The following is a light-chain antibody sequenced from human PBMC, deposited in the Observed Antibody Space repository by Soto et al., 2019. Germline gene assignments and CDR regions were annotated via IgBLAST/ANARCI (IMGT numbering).Light chain of an antibody. Sequence: EIVMTQSPATLSVSPGERATLSCRASQSVSSNLAWYQQKPGQAPRLLIYGASTRATGISARFSGSGSGTEFTLTISSLQSEDFAVYYCQQYNNWPYTFGQGTKLVIK. V-gene: IGKV3-15*01. J-gene: IGKJ2*01. CDR2: GAS. CDR1: QSVSSN. CDR3: QQYNNWPYT.